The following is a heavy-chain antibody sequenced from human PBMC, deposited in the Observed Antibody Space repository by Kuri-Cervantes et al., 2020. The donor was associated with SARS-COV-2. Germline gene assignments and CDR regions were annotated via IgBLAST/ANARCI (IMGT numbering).Heavy chain of an antibody. D-gene: IGHD1-1*01. CDR3: ARGGELERRYYYYYMDV. Sequence: SETLSLTCTVAGVSISSHYWSWIRLPPGKGLEWIGYIYYSGSTNYNPSLKSRVTISVDTSKNQFSLKLSSVTAADTAVYYCARGGELERRYYYYYMDVWGKGTTVTVSS. CDR1: GVSISSHY. CDR2: IYYSGST. V-gene: IGHV4-59*11. J-gene: IGHJ6*03.